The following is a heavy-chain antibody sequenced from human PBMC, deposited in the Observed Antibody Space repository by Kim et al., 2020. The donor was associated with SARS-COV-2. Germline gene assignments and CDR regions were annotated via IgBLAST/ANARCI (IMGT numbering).Heavy chain of an antibody. J-gene: IGHJ5*02. CDR3: ARDVYYGSGSFNWFDP. Sequence: PSLRSRVTLSVDTSKNQFSLKLSSVTAADTAVYYCARDVYYGSGSFNWFDPWGQGTLVTVSS. V-gene: IGHV4-31*02. D-gene: IGHD3-10*01.